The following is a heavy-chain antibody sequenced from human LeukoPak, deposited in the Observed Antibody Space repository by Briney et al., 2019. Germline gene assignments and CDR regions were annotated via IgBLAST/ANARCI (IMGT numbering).Heavy chain of an antibody. D-gene: IGHD6-13*01. Sequence: PGESLKISCKGSGYSFTSYWIGWVRQMPGKGLEWMGIIYPGDSDTRYSPSFQGQVTISADKSISTAYLQWSSLKASDTAMYYCARSSYSSSWTPQSVIDWYFDLWGRGTLVTVSS. J-gene: IGHJ2*01. CDR2: IYPGDSDT. CDR3: ARSSYSSSWTPQSVIDWYFDL. V-gene: IGHV5-51*03. CDR1: GYSFTSYW.